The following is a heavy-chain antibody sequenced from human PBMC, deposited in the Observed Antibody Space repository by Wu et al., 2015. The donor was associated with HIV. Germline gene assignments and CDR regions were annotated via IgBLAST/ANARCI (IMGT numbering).Heavy chain of an antibody. CDR1: GYIFSNYD. CDR2: ISTNSGKT. D-gene: IGHD3-3*01. CDR3: ARGGRDSSGDP. V-gene: IGHV1-18*01. J-gene: IGHJ5*02. Sequence: QVQLVQSGAEVKKPGASVKVSCKASGYIFSNYDITWVRQAPGQGLEWMGWISTNSGKTKYAQKFQGRVTMTTDTSTSSTYMELRSLRSDDTAVYYCARGGRDSSGDPWGQGTLVTVSS.